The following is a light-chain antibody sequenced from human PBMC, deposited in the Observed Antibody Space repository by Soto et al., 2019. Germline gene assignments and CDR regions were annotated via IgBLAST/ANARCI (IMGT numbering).Light chain of an antibody. CDR2: EVS. CDR3: SSYAGSNNYVL. CDR1: SSDVGGYNY. J-gene: IGLJ2*01. V-gene: IGLV2-8*01. Sequence: QSALTQPPSASGSPGQSVTISCTGTSSDVGGYNYVSWYQQHPGKAPKLMIYEVSKRPSGVPDRFSGFKSGNTASLTVSGLQAEDEADYYCSSYAGSNNYVLFGGGTKVTVL.